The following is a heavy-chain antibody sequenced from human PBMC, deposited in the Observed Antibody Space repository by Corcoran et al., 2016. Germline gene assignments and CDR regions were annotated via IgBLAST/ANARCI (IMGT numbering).Heavy chain of an antibody. J-gene: IGHJ4*02. D-gene: IGHD3-3*01. CDR3: ARTRSPNIRFLEWAFDY. CDR2: IDWDDDK. Sequence: QVTLRESGPALVKPTQTLTLTCTFSGFSLSTSGMCVSWIRQPPGKALEWLALIDWDDDKYYSTSLKTRLTISKDTAKNQVVLTMTNRDPVDTAADYCARTRSPNIRFLEWAFDYWGQGTLVTVSS. V-gene: IGHV2-70*01. CDR1: GFSLSTSGMC.